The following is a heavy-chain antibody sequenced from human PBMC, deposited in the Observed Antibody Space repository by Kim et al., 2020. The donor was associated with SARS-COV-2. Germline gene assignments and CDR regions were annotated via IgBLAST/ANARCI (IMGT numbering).Heavy chain of an antibody. CDR1: GGTFSSYA. J-gene: IGHJ6*02. Sequence: SVKVSCKASGGTFSSYAISWVRQTPGQGLEWMGGIIPIFGTANYAQKFQGRVTITADESTSTAYMELSSLRSEDTAVYYCASGLYYGGKSALYGMDVWGQGTTVTVSS. CDR3: ASGLYYGGKSALYGMDV. V-gene: IGHV1-69*13. D-gene: IGHD4-17*01. CDR2: IIPIFGTA.